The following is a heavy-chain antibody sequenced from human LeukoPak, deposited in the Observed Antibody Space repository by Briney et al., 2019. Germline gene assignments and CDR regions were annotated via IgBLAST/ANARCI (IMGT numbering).Heavy chain of an antibody. J-gene: IGHJ4*02. CDR1: GYTFTSYD. CDR2: MNPNSGNT. CDR3: ARLKYSSGRYEDY. V-gene: IGHV1-8*01. D-gene: IGHD6-19*01. Sequence: ASVKVSCKASGYTFTSYDINWVRQATGQGLEWMGWMNPNSGNTGYAQKFQGRDTMTRNTSISTAYMELSSLRSEDTAVYYCARLKYSSGRYEDYWGQGTLVTVSS.